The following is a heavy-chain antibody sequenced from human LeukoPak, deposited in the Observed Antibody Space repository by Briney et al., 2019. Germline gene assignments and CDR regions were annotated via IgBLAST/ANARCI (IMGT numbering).Heavy chain of an antibody. CDR1: GYTFTGYY. CDR3: ARKGYYDSSGYSYYFDY. V-gene: IGHV1-2*02. CDR2: INPNSGGT. J-gene: IGHJ4*02. Sequence: GASVKVSCKASGYTFTGYYMHWVRQAPGQGLEWMGWINPNSGGTNYAQKFQGRVTMTRDTSISTAYMELSRLRSDDTAVYYCARKGYYDSSGYSYYFDYWGQGTLVTVSS. D-gene: IGHD3-22*01.